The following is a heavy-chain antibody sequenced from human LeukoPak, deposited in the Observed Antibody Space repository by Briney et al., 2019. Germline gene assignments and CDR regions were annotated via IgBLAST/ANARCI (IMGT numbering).Heavy chain of an antibody. CDR2: IRYDGSNK. J-gene: IGHJ4*02. D-gene: IGHD3-3*01. CDR3: AKDLYDFWSGYSMGTDY. CDR1: GFTFSSYG. V-gene: IGHV3-30*02. Sequence: PGGSLRLSCAASGFTFSSYGMHWVRQAPGKGLEWVAFIRYDGSNKYYADSVKGRFTISRDNSKNTLYLQMNSLRAEDTAVYYCAKDLYDFWSGYSMGTDYWGQGTLVTVSS.